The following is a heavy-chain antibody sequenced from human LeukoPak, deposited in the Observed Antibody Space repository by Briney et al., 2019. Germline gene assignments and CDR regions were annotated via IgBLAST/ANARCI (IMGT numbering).Heavy chain of an antibody. D-gene: IGHD3-10*01. J-gene: IGHJ4*02. CDR1: GYTFTSYA. CDR2: INTNTGNP. V-gene: IGHV7-4-1*02. CDR3: ARVEGGLLWFGELLPYYFDY. Sequence: ASVKVSCKASGYTFTSYAMNWVRQAPGQGLEWMGWINTNTGNPTYAQGFTGRFVFSLDTSVSTAYLQISSLKAEDTAVYYCARVEGGLLWFGELLPYYFDYWGQGTLVTVSS.